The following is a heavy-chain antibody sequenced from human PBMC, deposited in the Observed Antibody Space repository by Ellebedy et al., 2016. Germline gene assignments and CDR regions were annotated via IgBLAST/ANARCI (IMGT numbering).Heavy chain of an antibody. CDR3: ARDSDCSGGSCYLDY. J-gene: IGHJ4*02. CDR1: GYTFTSYG. Sequence: ASVKVSXXASGYTFTSYGISWVRQAPGQGLEWMGWITAYNGNTNYAQKLQGRVTMTTDTSTSTAYMELRSLRSDDTAVYYCARDSDCSGGSCYLDYWGQGTLVTVSS. CDR2: ITAYNGNT. V-gene: IGHV1-18*01. D-gene: IGHD2-15*01.